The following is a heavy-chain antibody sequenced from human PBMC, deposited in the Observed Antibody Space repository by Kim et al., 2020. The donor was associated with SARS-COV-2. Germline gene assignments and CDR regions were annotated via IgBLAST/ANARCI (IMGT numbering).Heavy chain of an antibody. D-gene: IGHD1-1*01. CDR3: ARDLREPSTTYFDY. CDR1: GGSISSYY. CDR2: IYYSGST. Sequence: SETLSLTCTVSGGSISSYYWSWIRQPPGKGLEWIGYIYYSGSTNYNPSLKSRVTISVDTSKNQFSLKLSSVTAADTAVYYCARDLREPSTTYFDYWGQGTLVTVSS. J-gene: IGHJ4*02. V-gene: IGHV4-59*01.